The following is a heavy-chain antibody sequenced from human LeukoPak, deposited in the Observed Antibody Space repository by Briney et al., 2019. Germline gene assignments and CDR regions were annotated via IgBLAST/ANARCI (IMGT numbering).Heavy chain of an antibody. CDR2: IYYSGST. J-gene: IGHJ4*02. CDR3: ARLRRMATLDY. D-gene: IGHD5-12*01. V-gene: IGHV4-39*01. CDR1: GGSISSSSYY. Sequence: SETLSLTCTVSGGSISSSSYYWGWIRQPPGKGLEWIGRIYYSGSTYYNPSLKSRVTISVDTSKNQFSLKLSSVTAADTAVYYCARLRRMATLDYWGQGTLVTVSS.